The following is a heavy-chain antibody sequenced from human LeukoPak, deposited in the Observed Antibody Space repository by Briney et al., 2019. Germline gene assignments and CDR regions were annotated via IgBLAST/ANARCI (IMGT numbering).Heavy chain of an antibody. CDR1: GYTFTGYY. V-gene: IGHV1-2*02. CDR3: ARDEGTYYDDSSGYYYNY. Sequence: ASVKVSCKASGYTFTGYYMHWVRQAPGQGLEWMGWINPNSGGTNYAQKFQGRVTMSRDTSISTAYMELSRLRSDDTAVYYCARDEGTYYDDSSGYYYNYWGQGTLVTVSS. CDR2: INPNSGGT. J-gene: IGHJ4*02. D-gene: IGHD3-22*01.